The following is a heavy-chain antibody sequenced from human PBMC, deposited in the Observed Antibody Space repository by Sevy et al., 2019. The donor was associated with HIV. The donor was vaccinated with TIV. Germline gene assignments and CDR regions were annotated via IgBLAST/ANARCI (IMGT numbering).Heavy chain of an antibody. CDR2: IKQDGSEA. J-gene: IGHJ5*02. CDR1: GFNFRNFW. D-gene: IGHD1-26*01. CDR3: VRDKEVGASILDA. Sequence: GGPLRLSCVASGFNFRNFWMSWVRQAPGKGLECVADIKQDGSEAYYVDSVKGRFTISRDNAKNSLYLQMNSLRDEDTAMYFCVRDKEVGASILDAWGQGTPVTVSS. V-gene: IGHV3-7*03.